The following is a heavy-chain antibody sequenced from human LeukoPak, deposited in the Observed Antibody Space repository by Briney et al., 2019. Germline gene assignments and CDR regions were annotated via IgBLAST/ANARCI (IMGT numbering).Heavy chain of an antibody. J-gene: IGHJ4*02. CDR2: IYYSGST. CDR1: GGSISSYY. Sequence: PSETLSLTCTVSGGSISSYYWSWIRQPPGKGLEWIGYIYYSGSTNYNPSLKSRVTISVDTSKNQFSLKLSSVTAADTAVYYCARVDFWSGTHLDYWGQGTLVTVSS. CDR3: ARVDFWSGTHLDY. V-gene: IGHV4-59*08. D-gene: IGHD3-3*01.